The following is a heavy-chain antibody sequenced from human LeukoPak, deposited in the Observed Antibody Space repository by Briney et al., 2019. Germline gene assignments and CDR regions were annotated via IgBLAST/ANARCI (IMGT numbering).Heavy chain of an antibody. J-gene: IGHJ4*02. CDR2: INGNGAST. Sequence: PGGSLRLSCAASGFTFNNHVMSWVRQAPGKGLEWVSGINGNGASTYYSDSVKGRFTISRDNSKNTLYLQMSSLRAEDTAIYYCAKDQGYSYYYLDYWGQGTLVTVSS. D-gene: IGHD5-18*01. CDR3: AKDQGYSYYYLDY. V-gene: IGHV3-23*01. CDR1: GFTFNNHV.